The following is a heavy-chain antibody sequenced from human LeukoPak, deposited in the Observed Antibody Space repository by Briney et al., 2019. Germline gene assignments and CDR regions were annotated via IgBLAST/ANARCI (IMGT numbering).Heavy chain of an antibody. CDR3: ARVAQGYYYDSRGSIAFDI. J-gene: IGHJ3*02. CDR1: GGSISSSSYY. V-gene: IGHV4-39*07. Sequence: PSETLSLTCTVSGGSISSSSYYWGWIRQPPGKGLEWIGSIYYSGSTYYNPSLKSRVTISVDTSKNQFSLKLSSVTAADTAVYYCARVAQGYYYDSRGSIAFDIWGQGTMVTVSS. CDR2: IYYSGST. D-gene: IGHD3-22*01.